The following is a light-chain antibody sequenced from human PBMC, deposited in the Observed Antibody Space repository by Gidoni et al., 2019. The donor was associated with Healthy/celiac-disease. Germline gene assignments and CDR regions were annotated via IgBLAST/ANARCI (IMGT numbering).Light chain of an antibody. CDR1: KGISSY. J-gene: IGKJ3*01. CDR3: KRTYNAPPA. CDR2: SAS. V-gene: IGKV1-27*01. Sequence: DIQLTQSPSSLSASVGDRVTITCRVSKGISSYLNWYRQKPGKVPKLLIYSASNLQSGVPSRFSGSGSGTDFTLTISSLQPEDVATYYCKRTYNAPPAFGPGTKVEIK.